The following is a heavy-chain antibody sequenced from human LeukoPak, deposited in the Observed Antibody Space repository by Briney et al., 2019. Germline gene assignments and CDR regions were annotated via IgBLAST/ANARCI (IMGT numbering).Heavy chain of an antibody. Sequence: SETLSLTCAVYGGSFSGYYWSWIRQPPGKGLERIGEINHSGSTNYNPPLKSRVTISVDTSKNQFSLKRSSVTAADTAVYYCARLRVPNGGMDVCGKGTTVTVSS. J-gene: IGHJ6*03. CDR1: GGSFSGYY. CDR2: INHSGST. V-gene: IGHV4-34*01. D-gene: IGHD2-2*01. CDR3: ARLRVPNGGMDV.